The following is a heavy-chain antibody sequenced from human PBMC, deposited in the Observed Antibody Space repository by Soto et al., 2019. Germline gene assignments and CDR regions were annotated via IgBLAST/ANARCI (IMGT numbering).Heavy chain of an antibody. V-gene: IGHV1-24*01. CDR1: GYTLAEMV. CDR2: FDPENGET. J-gene: IGHJ4*02. D-gene: IGHD3-3*01. CDR3: GTDFGLRVALGH. Sequence: ASVKVSCKVSGYTLAEMVMHWVRQAPGTGLEWMGGFDPENGETIYAQKFQGRFTMTEDASIDTAYMELNSLRSEDTAVYCCGTDFGLRVALGHWGQGTLVTVSS.